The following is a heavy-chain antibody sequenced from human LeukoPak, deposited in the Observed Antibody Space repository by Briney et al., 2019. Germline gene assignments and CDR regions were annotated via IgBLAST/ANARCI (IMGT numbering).Heavy chain of an antibody. CDR1: GYTFTIYG. CDR2: ISPYNANT. V-gene: IGHV1-18*01. Sequence: SGYTFTIYGISWVRQAPGQGVXWMXXISPYNANTNYAQKLQGRVTITTDTYTSTAYLELRSLRSDDTAVYYCARYRRVATIDQLDYWGQGTLVTVSS. CDR3: ARYRRVATIDQLDY. D-gene: IGHD5-12*01. J-gene: IGHJ4*02.